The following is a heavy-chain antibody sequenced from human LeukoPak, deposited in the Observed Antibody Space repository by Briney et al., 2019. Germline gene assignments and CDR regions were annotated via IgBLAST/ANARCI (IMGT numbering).Heavy chain of an antibody. CDR2: IYSGGST. CDR1: GFTVSSNY. J-gene: IGHJ4*02. V-gene: IGHV3-53*01. Sequence: GGSLRLSCAASGFTVSSNYMSWVRQAPGKGLEWVSVIYSGGSTYYADSVKGRFTISRDNSKNTLYLQMNSLRAEDTAVCYCARGGMQDYGDYVLNYWGQGTLVTVSS. CDR3: ARGGMQDYGDYVLNY. D-gene: IGHD4-17*01.